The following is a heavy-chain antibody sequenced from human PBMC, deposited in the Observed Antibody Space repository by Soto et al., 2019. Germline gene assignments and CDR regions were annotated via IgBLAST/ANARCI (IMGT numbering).Heavy chain of an antibody. J-gene: IGHJ4*02. Sequence: QVQLQESGPGLVKPSQTLSLTCTVSGGSISSGGYYWSWIRQHPGKGLEWIGYIYYSGSTYYNPSLKSRVTISVDTSKNQFSLKLSSVTAADTAVYYCARGWEQWLVRVDYFDYWGQGTLVTVSS. CDR3: ARGWEQWLVRVDYFDY. CDR2: IYYSGST. CDR1: GGSISSGGYY. V-gene: IGHV4-31*03. D-gene: IGHD6-19*01.